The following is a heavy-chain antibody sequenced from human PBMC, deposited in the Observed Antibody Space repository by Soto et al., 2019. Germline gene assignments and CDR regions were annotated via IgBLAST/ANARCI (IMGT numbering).Heavy chain of an antibody. CDR1: GFTFSSYA. CDR2: ISGSGGGT. V-gene: IGHV3-23*01. Sequence: GGSLRLSCAASGFTFSSYAMSWVRQAPGKGLEWVSAISGSGGGTYYADSVKGRFTISRDNSKNTLYLQMNSLRAEDTAVYYCASGLMVRGVTIYGMDVWGQGTTVTVSS. D-gene: IGHD3-10*01. CDR3: ASGLMVRGVTIYGMDV. J-gene: IGHJ6*02.